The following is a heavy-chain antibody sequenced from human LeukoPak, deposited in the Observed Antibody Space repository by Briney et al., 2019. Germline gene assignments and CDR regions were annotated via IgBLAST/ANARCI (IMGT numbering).Heavy chain of an antibody. CDR1: GYTFPSYF. V-gene: IGHV1-46*01. Sequence: ASVKVSCTASGYTFPSYFMHWVRQAPGQGLEWMGIINPTGGSTTYAQKFQGRVTMTRDTSTSTVYMELSSLRSDDTAVYYCARTAARRFDYWGQGTLVTVSS. D-gene: IGHD6-6*01. CDR2: INPTGGST. J-gene: IGHJ4*02. CDR3: ARTAARRFDY.